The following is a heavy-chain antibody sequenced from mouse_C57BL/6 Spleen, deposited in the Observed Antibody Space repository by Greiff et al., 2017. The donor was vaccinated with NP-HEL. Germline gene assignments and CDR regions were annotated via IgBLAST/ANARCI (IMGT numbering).Heavy chain of an antibody. V-gene: IGHV1-20*01. J-gene: IGHJ4*01. CDR1: GYSFTGYF. D-gene: IGHD2-5*01. Sequence: EVQLQQSGPELVKPGDSVKISCKASGYSFTGYFMNWVMQSHGKSLEWLGRINPYNGDTFYNQKFKGKATLTVDKSSSTAHMELRSLTSEDSAVYYCARRAYYSNSYAMDYWGQGTSVTVSS. CDR2: INPYNGDT. CDR3: ARRAYYSNSYAMDY.